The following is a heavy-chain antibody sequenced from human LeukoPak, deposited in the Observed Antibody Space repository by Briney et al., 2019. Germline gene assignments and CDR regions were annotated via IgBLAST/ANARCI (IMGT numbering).Heavy chain of an antibody. J-gene: IGHJ4*02. D-gene: IGHD4-17*01. CDR2: IYYSGST. CDR3: ARGANYGDYDGYFDN. V-gene: IGHV4-59*08. CDR1: GGFISSYY. Sequence: KTSETLSLTCSVSGGFISSYYWSWIRQPPGKGLEWIGYIYYSGSTNYNPSLRSRVTISVDTSKNQFSLKLSSVTAADTAVYYCARGANYGDYDGYFDNWGQGTLVTVSS.